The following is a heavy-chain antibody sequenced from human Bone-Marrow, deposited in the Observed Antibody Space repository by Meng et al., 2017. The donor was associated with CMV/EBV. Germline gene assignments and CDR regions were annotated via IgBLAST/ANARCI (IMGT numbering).Heavy chain of an antibody. CDR2: IIPIFGTA. CDR3: ARDRTIVVVPAAMGPVRDYYYGMDV. D-gene: IGHD2-2*01. J-gene: IGHJ6*02. CDR1: GGTFSSYA. Sequence: SVKVSCKASGGTFSSYAISWVRQAPGQGLEWMGGIIPIFGTANYAQKFQGRVTITTDESTSTAYMELSSLRSEDTAVYYCARDRTIVVVPAAMGPVRDYYYGMDVWGQGTTVTVSS. V-gene: IGHV1-69*05.